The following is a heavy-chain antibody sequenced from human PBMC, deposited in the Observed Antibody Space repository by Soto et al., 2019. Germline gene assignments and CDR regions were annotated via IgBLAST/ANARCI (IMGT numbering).Heavy chain of an antibody. J-gene: IGHJ4*02. CDR3: GRDLHIAADDN. Sequence: PGGSLRLSCAASGFTFSSFWMHWVRRAPGKGLVWVSRIIGDGTTRDYADSVKGRFTISRDNAKNTVYLQMSSLRVEDTAVYYCGRDLHIAADDNWGKGTLVTVSS. CDR2: IIGDGTTR. V-gene: IGHV3-74*01. CDR1: GFTFSSFW. D-gene: IGHD6-13*01.